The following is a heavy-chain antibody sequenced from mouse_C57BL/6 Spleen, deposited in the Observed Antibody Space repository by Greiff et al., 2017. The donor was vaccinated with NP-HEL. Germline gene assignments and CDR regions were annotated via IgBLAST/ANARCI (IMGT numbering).Heavy chain of an antibody. CDR2: INPSNGGT. CDR1: GYTFTSYW. CDR3: ARSGAPYYGSSYGFDY. Sequence: QVQLQQPGTELVKPGASVKLSCKASGYTFTSYWMHWVKQRPGQGLEWIGNINPSNGGTNYNEKFKSKATLTVDKSSSTAYMQLSSLTSEDSAVYYCARSGAPYYGSSYGFDYWGQGTTLTVSS. D-gene: IGHD1-1*01. J-gene: IGHJ2*01. V-gene: IGHV1-53*01.